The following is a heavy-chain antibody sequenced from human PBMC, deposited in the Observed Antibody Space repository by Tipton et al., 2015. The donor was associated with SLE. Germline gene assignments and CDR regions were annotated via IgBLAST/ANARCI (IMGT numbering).Heavy chain of an antibody. D-gene: IGHD2-2*01. CDR2: IYSGGST. V-gene: IGHV4-59*11. CDR3: ARTAVLAAIMMDV. Sequence: TLSLTCTVSGASISTHYWSWIRQPPGKTLEWIGYIYSGGSTNYNPSLKSRVTMSGDTSKNQLSLKLNSVAAADTAVYYCARTAVLAAIMMDVWGQGTTVTVSS. J-gene: IGHJ6*02. CDR1: GASISTHY.